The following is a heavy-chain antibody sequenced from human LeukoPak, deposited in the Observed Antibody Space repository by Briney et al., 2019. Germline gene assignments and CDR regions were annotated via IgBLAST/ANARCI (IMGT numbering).Heavy chain of an antibody. J-gene: IGHJ2*01. V-gene: IGHV3-53*01. CDR2: IYSSATT. Sequence: PGGSLRLSCAASGFTVTNYYMNWVRQAPGKGLEWVSIIYSSATTYYADSVKGRFTISRDTSKNTVSLQMNSLRAEDTAVYFCARVGDHFHWNLDLWGRGTLVTVSS. CDR1: GFTVTNYY. D-gene: IGHD3-3*02. CDR3: ARVGDHFHWNLDL.